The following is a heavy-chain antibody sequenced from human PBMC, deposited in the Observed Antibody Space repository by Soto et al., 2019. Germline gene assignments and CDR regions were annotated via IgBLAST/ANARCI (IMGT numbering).Heavy chain of an antibody. CDR2: IYYSGST. Sequence: QVQLQESGPGLVKPSQTLSLTCTVSGGSISSGGYYWSWIRQHPGKGLEWIGYIYYSGSTYYNPSLKSRVTISVDTSKNQFSLKLSSVTAADTAVYYCARRGRITMVRGVIPSSYYFDYWGQGTLVTVSS. V-gene: IGHV4-31*03. CDR3: ARRGRITMVRGVIPSSYYFDY. CDR1: GGSISSGGYY. D-gene: IGHD3-10*01. J-gene: IGHJ4*02.